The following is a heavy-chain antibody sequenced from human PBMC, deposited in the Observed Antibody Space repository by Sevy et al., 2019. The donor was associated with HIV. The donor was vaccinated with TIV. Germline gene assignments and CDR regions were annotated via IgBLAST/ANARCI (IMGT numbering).Heavy chain of an antibody. CDR1: GFTFGNYA. CDR3: AKDVPDQSWYDDFWSGSPCFDY. Sequence: GSLRLSCAASGFTFGNYAMSWVRQAPGKGLEWVSGMSGRGGSTDYADSVKGRFTISRDNSKNTLYLQMNSLRAEDTAIYYCAKDVPDQSWYDDFWSGSPCFDYWGRGTLVTVSS. J-gene: IGHJ4*02. V-gene: IGHV3-23*01. D-gene: IGHD3-3*01. CDR2: MSGRGGST.